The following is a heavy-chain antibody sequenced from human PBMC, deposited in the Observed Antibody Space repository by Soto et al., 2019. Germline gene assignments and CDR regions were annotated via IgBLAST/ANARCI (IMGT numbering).Heavy chain of an antibody. J-gene: IGHJ4*02. V-gene: IGHV4-30-2*01. CDR2: IYHSGST. CDR3: ARVRVRGEIDY. D-gene: IGHD3-10*01. CDR1: DGSISSGGYS. Sequence: QLQLQESGSGLVKPSQTLSLTCAVSDGSISSGGYSWSWIRQPPGKGLEWIGYIYHSGSTYYTPSLKSRVTIPVDRSKNQFSLKLSSVTAADTAVYYCARVRVRGEIDYWGQGTLVTVSS.